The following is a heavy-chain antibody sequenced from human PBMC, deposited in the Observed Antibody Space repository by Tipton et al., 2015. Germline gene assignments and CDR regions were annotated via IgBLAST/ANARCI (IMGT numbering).Heavy chain of an antibody. V-gene: IGHV4-59*01. CDR1: GGSISSYY. CDR3: ARGDYGDYCDY. D-gene: IGHD4-17*01. J-gene: IGHJ4*02. CDR2: IYYSGST. Sequence: TLSLTCTVSGGSISSYYWTWIRQPPGKGLEWIGYIYYSGSTNYNLSLKSRVSISVDTSKNQFSLKLSSVTAADTAVYYCARGDYGDYCDYWGQGTLVTVSS.